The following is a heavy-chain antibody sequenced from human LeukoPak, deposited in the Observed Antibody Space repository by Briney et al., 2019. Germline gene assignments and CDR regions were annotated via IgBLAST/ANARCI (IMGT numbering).Heavy chain of an antibody. V-gene: IGHV1-46*01. Sequence: ASVKVSCKASGYTFTNYHMNWVRQAPGQGLEWMGIINPSGGSTSYAQKFQGRVTMTRDMSTSTVYMELSSLRSEDTAVYYCASGGYSYAHVHYCYYMDVWGKGTTVTVSS. CDR3: ASGGYSYAHVHYCYYMDV. CDR2: INPSGGST. D-gene: IGHD5-18*01. J-gene: IGHJ6*03. CDR1: GYTFTNYH.